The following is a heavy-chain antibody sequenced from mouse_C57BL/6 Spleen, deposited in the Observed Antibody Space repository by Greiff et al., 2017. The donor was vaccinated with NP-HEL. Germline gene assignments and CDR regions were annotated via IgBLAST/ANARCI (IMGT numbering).Heavy chain of an antibody. D-gene: IGHD1-1*01. CDR1: GFTFSSYA. CDR2: ISSGGDYI. CDR3: TGDPLYYGSSYGYFDV. V-gene: IGHV5-9-1*02. J-gene: IGHJ1*03. Sequence: EVMLVESGEGLVKPGGSLKLSCAASGFTFSSYAMSWVRQTPEKRLEWVAYISSGGDYIYYADTVKGRFTITRDKARNTLYLQMSSLKSEYTAMYYCTGDPLYYGSSYGYFDVWGTGTTVTVSS.